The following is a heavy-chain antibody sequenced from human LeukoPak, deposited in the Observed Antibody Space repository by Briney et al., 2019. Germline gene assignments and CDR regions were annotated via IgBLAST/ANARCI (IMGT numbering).Heavy chain of an antibody. CDR2: ISYDGSNK. V-gene: IGHV3-30-3*01. J-gene: IGHJ6*02. CDR3: ARVGGSGSSYYYYGMDV. Sequence: GRSLRLSCAASGFTFSSYAMHWVRQAPGKGLEWVAVISYDGSNKYYADSVKGRFTIPRDNSKNTLYLQMNSLRAEDTAVYYCARVGGSGSSYYYYGMDVWGQGTTVTVSS. CDR1: GFTFSSYA. D-gene: IGHD1-26*01.